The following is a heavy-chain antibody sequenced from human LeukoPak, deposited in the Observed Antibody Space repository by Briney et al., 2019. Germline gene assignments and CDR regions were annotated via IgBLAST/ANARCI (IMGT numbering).Heavy chain of an antibody. J-gene: IGHJ4*02. CDR3: ARDRGSQDC. D-gene: IGHD3-10*01. Sequence: PGGSLRLSCAASGFTFDDYAMHWVRQAPGKGLEWVSIISGDGGSTYYGDSVKGRFTISRDNAKNSLYLQMNSLRAEDTAVYYCARDRGSQDCWGQGTLVTVSS. CDR2: ISGDGGST. CDR1: GFTFDDYA. V-gene: IGHV3-43*02.